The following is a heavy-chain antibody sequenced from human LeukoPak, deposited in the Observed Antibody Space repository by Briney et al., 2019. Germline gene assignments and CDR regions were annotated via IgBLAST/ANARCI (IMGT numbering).Heavy chain of an antibody. D-gene: IGHD6-13*01. CDR3: AKDRSSSSSWTRDY. CDR1: GFTVSSNY. V-gene: IGHV3-53*01. Sequence: GGSLRLSCAASGFTVSSNYMSWVRQAPGKGLEWVSIIYSGGSTFYADSVKGRFTISRDNSKNTLYLQMNSLRAEDTAVYYCAKDRSSSSSWTRDYWGQGTLVTVSS. J-gene: IGHJ4*02. CDR2: IYSGGST.